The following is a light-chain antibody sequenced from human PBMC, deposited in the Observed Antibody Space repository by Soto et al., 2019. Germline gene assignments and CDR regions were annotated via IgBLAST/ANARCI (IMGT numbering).Light chain of an antibody. CDR1: NIGSKS. CDR3: QVWDNDSYHFV. CDR2: DDS. J-gene: IGLJ1*01. Sequence: SYELTQPPSVSVAPGQTARITCEENNIGSKSVHWYQQKPGQAPVLVVFDDSDRPSGIPDRLSGSNSRNTATLTINSVEAGDEADYYCQVWDNDSYHFVFGSGTKVTVL. V-gene: IGLV3-21*02.